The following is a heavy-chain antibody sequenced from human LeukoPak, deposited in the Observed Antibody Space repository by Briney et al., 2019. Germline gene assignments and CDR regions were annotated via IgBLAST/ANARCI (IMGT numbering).Heavy chain of an antibody. CDR2: ISASGST. D-gene: IGHD6-19*01. V-gene: IGHV4-4*07. Sequence: SETLSLTCTVSGDSISSYYWNWIRRPAGKGLEWIGRISASGSTNYNPSLKSRVTMSVDTSKSQFSLRLSSVTAADTAVYYCARGYTGGWYYFDYWGQGTLVTVSS. CDR3: ARGYTGGWYYFDY. J-gene: IGHJ4*02. CDR1: GDSISSYY.